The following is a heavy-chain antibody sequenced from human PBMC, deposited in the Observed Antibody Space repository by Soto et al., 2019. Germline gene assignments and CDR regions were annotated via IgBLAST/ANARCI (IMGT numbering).Heavy chain of an antibody. CDR2: ISGRGDAT. J-gene: IGHJ5*02. Sequence: PGGSLRLSCAASGFSFSRYLMTWVRQTPGQGLEWVSSISGRGDATYYADSVKGRFTISRDNSKNTLFLQMNSLGADDTAVYYCAKDPILTTPPSFDPWGQGT. CDR3: AKDPILTTPPSFDP. CDR1: GFSFSRYL. D-gene: IGHD3-9*01. V-gene: IGHV3-23*01.